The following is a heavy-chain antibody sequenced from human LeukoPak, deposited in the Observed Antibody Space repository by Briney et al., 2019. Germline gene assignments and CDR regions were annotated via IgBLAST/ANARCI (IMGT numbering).Heavy chain of an antibody. J-gene: IGHJ4*02. CDR2: IYTSGST. D-gene: IGHD3-22*01. Sequence: SQTLSLTCTVSGGSISSGSYYWSWIRQPAGKGLEWIGRIYTSGSTNYNPSLKSRVTISVDTSKNQFSLKLSSVTAADTAVYYCARGPDYYYDSSGYPYWGQGTLVTVSS. CDR1: GGSISSGSYY. V-gene: IGHV4-61*02. CDR3: ARGPDYYYDSSGYPY.